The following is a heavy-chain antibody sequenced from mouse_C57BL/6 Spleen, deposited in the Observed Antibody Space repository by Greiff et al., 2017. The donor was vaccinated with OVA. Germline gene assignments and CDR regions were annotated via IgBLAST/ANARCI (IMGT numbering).Heavy chain of an antibody. V-gene: IGHV1-69*01. CDR2: IDPSDSYT. D-gene: IGHD1-1*01. CDR1: GYTFTSYW. Sequence: QVQLQQPGAELVMPGASVKLSCKASGYTFTSYWMHWVKQRPGQGLEWIGEIDPSDSYTNYNQKFKGKSTLTVDKSSSTAYMQLSSLTSEDSAVYYCARSGYYGSLDYWGQGTSVTVSS. CDR3: ARSGYYGSLDY. J-gene: IGHJ4*01.